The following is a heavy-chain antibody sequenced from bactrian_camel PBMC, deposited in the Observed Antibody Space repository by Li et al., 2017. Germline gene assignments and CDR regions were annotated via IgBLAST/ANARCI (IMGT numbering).Heavy chain of an antibody. CDR3: ASKVGMCGPNWSKLRFDS. V-gene: IGHV3S5*01. D-gene: IGHD1*01. CDR1: GFTFSSCY. Sequence: QLVESGGGLVQPGGSLRLSCAASGFTFSSCYMSWVRQAPGKGLEWVAAIDSGGSDPYRYADSVKGRFSISRDIASRTLYLQMSNLKPEDTALYYCASKVGMCGPNWSKLRFDSRGPGTQVTVS. J-gene: IGHJ4*01. CDR2: IDSGGSDP.